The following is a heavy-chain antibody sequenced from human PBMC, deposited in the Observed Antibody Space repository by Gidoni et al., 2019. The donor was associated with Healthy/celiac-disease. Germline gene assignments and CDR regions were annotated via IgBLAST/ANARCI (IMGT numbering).Heavy chain of an antibody. J-gene: IGHJ6*02. CDR2: IGTAGDP. V-gene: IGHV3-13*05. Sequence: EVQLVESGGGLVQPGGSLRLSCAASGFTFSSYDMHWVRQATGKGLEWVSAIGTAGDPYYPGSVKGRFTISRENAKNSLYLQMNSLRAGDTAVYYCARGSTYGGTPHYYYGMDVWGQGTTVTVSS. D-gene: IGHD4-17*01. CDR3: ARGSTYGGTPHYYYGMDV. CDR1: GFTFSSYD.